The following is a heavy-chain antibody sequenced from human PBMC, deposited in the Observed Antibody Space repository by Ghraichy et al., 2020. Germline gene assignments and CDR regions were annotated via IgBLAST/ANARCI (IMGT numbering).Heavy chain of an antibody. CDR2: IYTSGST. J-gene: IGHJ3*02. Sequence: QTLSLTCTVSGGSISSYYWSWIRQPAGKGLEWIGRIYTSGSTNYNPSLKSRVTMSVDTSKNQFSLKLSSVTAADTAVYYCARVLMGARVDAFDIWGQGTMVTVS. D-gene: IGHD1-26*01. V-gene: IGHV4-4*07. CDR1: GGSISSYY. CDR3: ARVLMGARVDAFDI.